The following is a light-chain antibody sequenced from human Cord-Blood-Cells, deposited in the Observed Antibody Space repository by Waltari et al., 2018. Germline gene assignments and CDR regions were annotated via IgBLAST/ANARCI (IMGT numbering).Light chain of an antibody. CDR1: SSDVGGYNL. J-gene: IGLJ3*02. V-gene: IGLV2-23*01. CDR2: DGS. CDR3: CSYAGRSTLV. Sequence: SALTQPASVAGAPGQSTTISCTGTSSDVGGYNLVSLYQQHPGKAPKLRIYDGSKRPSGVSTRFSGSKSGNTASLTISGLQAEEEADYYCCSYAGRSTLVFGGGTKLTVL.